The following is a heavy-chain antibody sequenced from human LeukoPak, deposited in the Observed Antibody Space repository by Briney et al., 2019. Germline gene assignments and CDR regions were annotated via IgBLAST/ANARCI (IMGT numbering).Heavy chain of an antibody. CDR1: GFTFSAYS. J-gene: IGHJ6*03. V-gene: IGHV3-48*04. D-gene: IGHD4-17*01. CDR2: ISSSGSTI. Sequence: PGGSLRLSCAASGFTFSAYSMNWVRRAPGKGLEWVSYISSSGSTIYYAGSVKGRFTVSRDNAKNSLHLQMNSLRAEDTAVYYCARGATVWARMDVWGKGTTVTVSS. CDR3: ARGATVWARMDV.